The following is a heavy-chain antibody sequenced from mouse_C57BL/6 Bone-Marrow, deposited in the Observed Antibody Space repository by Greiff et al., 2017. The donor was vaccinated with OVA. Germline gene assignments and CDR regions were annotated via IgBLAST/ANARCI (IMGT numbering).Heavy chain of an antibody. J-gene: IGHJ1*03. CDR1: GYTFTDYN. CDR3: ARSPIYGNYLYWYFDV. CDR2: INPNNGGT. D-gene: IGHD2-1*01. V-gene: IGHV1-18*01. Sequence: EVQLQQSGPELVKPGASVKIPCKASGYTFTDYNMDWVKQSHGKSLEWIGDINPNNGGTIYNQKFKGKATLTVDKSSSTAYMELRSLTSEDTAVYYCARSPIYGNYLYWYFDVWGTGTTVTVSS.